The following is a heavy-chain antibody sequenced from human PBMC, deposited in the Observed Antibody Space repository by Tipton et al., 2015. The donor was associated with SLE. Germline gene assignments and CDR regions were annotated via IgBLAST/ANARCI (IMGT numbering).Heavy chain of an antibody. Sequence: LRLSCAVYGGSSSGYYWSWIRQPPGKGLEWIGEINHSGSTNYNPSLKSRVTISVDTSKNQFSLKLSSVTAADTAVYYCARLTIFGVVIIGNYYYYMDVWGKGTTVTVSS. CDR3: ARLTIFGVVIIGNYYYYMDV. CDR2: INHSGST. D-gene: IGHD3-3*01. V-gene: IGHV4-34*01. CDR1: GGSSSGYY. J-gene: IGHJ6*03.